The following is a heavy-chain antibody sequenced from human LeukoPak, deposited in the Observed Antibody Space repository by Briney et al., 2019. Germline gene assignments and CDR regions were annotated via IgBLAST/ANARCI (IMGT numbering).Heavy chain of an antibody. CDR3: TKREGPMSGSYDYFDP. CDR1: GGSISGYY. D-gene: IGHD1-26*01. V-gene: IGHV4-4*09. Sequence: SETLSLTCTVSGGSISGYYWSWIRQPPGQGLEWIAYIHSNGYANYNPSLKSRVTISVDTSNNQFSLKGTSVTAADTAMYYCTKREGPMSGSYDYFDPWGQGTLVTVS. J-gene: IGHJ5*02. CDR2: IHSNGYA.